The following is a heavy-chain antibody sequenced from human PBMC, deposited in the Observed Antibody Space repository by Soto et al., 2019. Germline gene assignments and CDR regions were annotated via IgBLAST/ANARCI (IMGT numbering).Heavy chain of an antibody. CDR3: ARGGSLYWYFDL. CDR1: GYTFTSYA. CDR2: INAGNGNT. Sequence: QVQLVQSGAEVKKPGASVKVSCKASGYTFTSYAMHWVRQAPGQRLEWMGWINAGNGNTKYSQKFQGRVTITRDTSASTAYMELSSLRYEDTAVYSCARGGSLYWYFDLWGRGTLVTVSS. D-gene: IGHD1-26*01. V-gene: IGHV1-3*01. J-gene: IGHJ2*01.